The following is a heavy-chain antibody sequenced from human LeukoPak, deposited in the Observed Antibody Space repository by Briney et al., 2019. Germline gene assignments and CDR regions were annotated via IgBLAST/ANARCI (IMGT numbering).Heavy chain of an antibody. D-gene: IGHD2-15*01. CDR1: GYSFTSYW. CDR3: AGLVGYCSGGSCYPWFDP. CDR2: IYPGDSDA. V-gene: IGHV5-51*01. Sequence: GESLKISCKGSGYSFTSYWIGWVRQMPGKGLEWMGIIYPGDSDARYSPSFQGQVTISADKSISTAYLQWSSLKASDTAMYYCAGLVGYCSGGSCYPWFDPWGQGTLVTVSS. J-gene: IGHJ5*02.